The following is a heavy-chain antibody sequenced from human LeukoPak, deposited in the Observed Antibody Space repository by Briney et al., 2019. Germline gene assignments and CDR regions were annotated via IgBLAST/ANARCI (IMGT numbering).Heavy chain of an antibody. V-gene: IGHV3-53*01. Sequence: GGSLRLSCAASGFTVSSNYMSWVRQAPGKGLEWVSDIYRGGSKDYGDSVKGRFTISRDNSKNTLYLQMNSLRAEDTAIYYCARIFYYGSGNNWFDPWGQGTLVTVSS. CDR1: GFTVSSNY. J-gene: IGHJ5*02. D-gene: IGHD3-10*01. CDR2: IYRGGSK. CDR3: ARIFYYGSGNNWFDP.